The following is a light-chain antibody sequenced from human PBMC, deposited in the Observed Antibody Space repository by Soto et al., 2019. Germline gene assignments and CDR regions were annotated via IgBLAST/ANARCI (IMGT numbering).Light chain of an antibody. V-gene: IGKV3-20*01. CDR1: QSVSSGY. CDR3: QQYGTSEII. Sequence: IVLTQSPGTLSLSPGERATLSCRASQSVSSGYLVWYQQKPGQAPRLLIYGASSRATGIPDRFSGSGSGTDFTLTISRLEPEDFAVFFCQQYGTSEIIFGQGTRLEIK. J-gene: IGKJ5*01. CDR2: GAS.